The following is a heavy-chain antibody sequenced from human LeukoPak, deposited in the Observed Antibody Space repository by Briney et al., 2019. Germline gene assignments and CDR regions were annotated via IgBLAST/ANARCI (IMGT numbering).Heavy chain of an antibody. CDR3: ARGGPVSVPAVNFDY. CDR2: ISAYNGNT. V-gene: IGHV1-18*01. J-gene: IGHJ4*02. D-gene: IGHD2-2*01. CDR1: GYTFTSYG. Sequence: ASVKVSCKASGYTFTSYGVSWVRQAPGQGLEWMGWISAYNGNTNYAQKLQGRVTMTTDTSTSTAYMELRSLRSDDTAVYYCARGGPVSVPAVNFDYWGQGTLVTVSS.